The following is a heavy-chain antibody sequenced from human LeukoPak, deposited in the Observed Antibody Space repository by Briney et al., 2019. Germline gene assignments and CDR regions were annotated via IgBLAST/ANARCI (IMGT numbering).Heavy chain of an antibody. Sequence: GGSLRLSCAPSGFTFSSSNMHWVRQSPVKGLEWVALISYDGTKTYYGESVKGRFTVSRDNSKNMLFLRMNSLSAEDTAIYYCEREWFGESNWGQGARVTVSS. CDR1: GFTFSSSN. CDR3: EREWFGESN. CDR2: ISYDGTKT. D-gene: IGHD3-10*01. V-gene: IGHV3-30*04. J-gene: IGHJ4*02.